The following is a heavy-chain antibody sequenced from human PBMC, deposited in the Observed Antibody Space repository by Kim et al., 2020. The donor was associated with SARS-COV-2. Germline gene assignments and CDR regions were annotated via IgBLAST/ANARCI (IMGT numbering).Heavy chain of an antibody. V-gene: IGHV1-3*01. Sequence: ASVKVSCKASGYTFTSYAMHWVRQAPGQRLEWMGWINAGNGNTKYSQKFQGRVTITRDTSASTAYMELSSLRSEDTAVYYCARGGSGSYLVDPWGQGTLVTVSS. CDR2: INAGNGNT. CDR1: GYTFTSYA. D-gene: IGHD3-10*01. J-gene: IGHJ5*02. CDR3: ARGGSGSYLVDP.